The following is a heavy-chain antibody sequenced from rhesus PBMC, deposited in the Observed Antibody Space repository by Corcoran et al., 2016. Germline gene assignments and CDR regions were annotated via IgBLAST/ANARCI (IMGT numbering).Heavy chain of an antibody. D-gene: IGHD4-23*01. J-gene: IGHJ4*01. V-gene: IGHV4-65*01. CDR3: ARGVEYLIGCFDY. CDR2: ISGSSGST. Sequence: QVQLQESGPGLVKPSETLSLTCAVSGGSVSSSNWWSWIRQPPGKGLEWFGYISGSSGSTYYNPSLKSRVTISTDTSKNQFSLKLSSVTAADTAVYYCARGVEYLIGCFDYWGQGVLVTVSS. CDR1: GGSVSSSNW.